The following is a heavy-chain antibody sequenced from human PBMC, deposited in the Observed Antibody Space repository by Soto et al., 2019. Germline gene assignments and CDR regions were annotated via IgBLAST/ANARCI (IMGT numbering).Heavy chain of an antibody. J-gene: IGHJ6*02. CDR2: ISSGSLSI. D-gene: IGHD3-16*01. Sequence: EVQLEESGGGLVQPGGSLRLSCAASGFTFSRYTMNWVRQTPGKGLEWVSYISSGSLSIYYADSVKGRFTVSSDNAKNSLFLQMNSLRDEDTAVYYCARGGSRSDNGMDVWGQGTTVTVSS. CDR3: ARGGSRSDNGMDV. V-gene: IGHV3-48*02. CDR1: GFTFSRYT.